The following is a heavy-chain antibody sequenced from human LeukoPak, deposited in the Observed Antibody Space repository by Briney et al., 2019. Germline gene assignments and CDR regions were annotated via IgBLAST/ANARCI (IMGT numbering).Heavy chain of an antibody. Sequence: TSETLSLTCTVSGGSISSYYWSWIRQPAGKGLEWIGRIYTSGSTNYNPSLKSRVTMSVDTSKNQFSLKLSSVTAADTAVYYCARDPGSSSGWYRYYYGMDVWGQGTTVTVSS. J-gene: IGHJ6*02. CDR1: GGSISSYY. V-gene: IGHV4-4*07. CDR3: ARDPGSSSGWYRYYYGMDV. D-gene: IGHD6-19*01. CDR2: IYTSGST.